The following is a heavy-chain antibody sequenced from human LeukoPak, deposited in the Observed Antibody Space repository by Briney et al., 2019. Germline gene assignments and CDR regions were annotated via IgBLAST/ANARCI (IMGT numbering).Heavy chain of an antibody. J-gene: IGHJ6*02. CDR2: ISYDGSNK. CDR3: ARDPWRSTAMAPLTVYYYYGMDV. CDR1: GFTLSSYA. D-gene: IGHD5-18*01. Sequence: GGSLRLSCAASGFTLSSYAMHWVRQAPGKGLEWVAVISYDGSNKYYADSVKGRFTISRDNSKNTLYLQMNSLRAEDTAVYYCARDPWRSTAMAPLTVYYYYGMDVWGQGTTVTVSS. V-gene: IGHV3-30*04.